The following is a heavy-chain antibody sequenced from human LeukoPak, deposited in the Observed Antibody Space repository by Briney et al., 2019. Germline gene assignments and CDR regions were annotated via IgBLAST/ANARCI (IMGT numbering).Heavy chain of an antibody. CDR3: ANTYYYDSSGYSPFDY. Sequence: GGSLRLSCAASGFTFSSYAMSWVRQAPGKGLEWVSAISGSGGSTYYADSVKGRITISRDNSKNTLYLQMNSLRAEDTAVYYCANTYYYDSSGYSPFDYWGQGTLVTVSS. D-gene: IGHD3-22*01. J-gene: IGHJ4*02. V-gene: IGHV3-23*01. CDR1: GFTFSSYA. CDR2: ISGSGGST.